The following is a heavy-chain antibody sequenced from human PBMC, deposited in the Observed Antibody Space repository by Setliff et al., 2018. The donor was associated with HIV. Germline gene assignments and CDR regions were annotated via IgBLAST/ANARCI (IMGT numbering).Heavy chain of an antibody. CDR3: ARGVLITFGYQNWFDP. CDR2: ISPYNGNT. D-gene: IGHD3-16*01. CDR1: GYSFTSYG. J-gene: IGHJ5*02. V-gene: IGHV1-18*01. Sequence: ASVKVSCKASGYSFTSYGINWVRQAPGQGLEWMGWISPYNGNTDYAQNFQGRVTMTTDASTSTVYMELRSLIPDDTAVYYSARGVLITFGYQNWFDPWGQGTLVTVSS.